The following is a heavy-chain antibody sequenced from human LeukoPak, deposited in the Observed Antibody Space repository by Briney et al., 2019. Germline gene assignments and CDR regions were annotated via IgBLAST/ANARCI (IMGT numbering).Heavy chain of an antibody. CDR2: LQRNGGGT. V-gene: IGHV3-20*04. Sequence: GSLRLSCEASGFNFDDLGMAWVRRVPGKGLEWVSGLQRNGGGTGYADSVKGRFTIFRDNAKNSLYLQMNSLTVEDTALYYCASGLGYGDYAFDFWGQGTLVTVSS. CDR1: GFNFDDLG. J-gene: IGHJ4*02. CDR3: ASGLGYGDYAFDF. D-gene: IGHD4-17*01.